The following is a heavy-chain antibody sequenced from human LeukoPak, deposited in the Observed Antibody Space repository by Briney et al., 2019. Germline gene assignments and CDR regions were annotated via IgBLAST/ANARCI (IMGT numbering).Heavy chain of an antibody. CDR3: ARGYYGSGSYYKFPDY. CDR2: IIPMFDTP. J-gene: IGHJ4*02. D-gene: IGHD3-10*01. Sequence: GASVKVSCKASGGIFRNHAISWVRQAPGQGLEWMGGIIPMFDTPNYAQKFRGRVTITADEATSTAYMELSSLRSEDTAVYYCARGYYGSGSYYKFPDYWGQGTLVTVSS. CDR1: GGIFRNHA. V-gene: IGHV1-69*01.